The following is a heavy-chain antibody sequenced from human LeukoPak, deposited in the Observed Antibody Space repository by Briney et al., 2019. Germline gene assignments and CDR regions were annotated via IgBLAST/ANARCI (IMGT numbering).Heavy chain of an antibody. D-gene: IGHD3-3*01. V-gene: IGHV3-30*04. Sequence: GGSLRLSCVASGLAFSSYSMHWVRQAPGKGLEWVGVISYDGSDEYYTDSVEGRFTISRDNSKNTVYLQMNSLRADDTAVYYCARDFTPEWFDIHWGQGTLVTVS. CDR3: ARDFTPEWFDIH. CDR1: GLAFSSYS. J-gene: IGHJ4*02. CDR2: ISYDGSDE.